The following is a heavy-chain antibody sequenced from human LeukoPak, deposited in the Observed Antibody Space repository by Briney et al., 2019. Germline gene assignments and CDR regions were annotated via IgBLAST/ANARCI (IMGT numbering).Heavy chain of an antibody. D-gene: IGHD4-17*01. CDR3: ARALEGYTTGFDY. J-gene: IGHJ4*02. CDR2: INAGNGNT. CDR1: GYTFTSYA. V-gene: IGHV1-3*01. Sequence: ASVKVSCKASGYTFTSYAMHWVRQAPGQRLEWMGWINAGNGNTKYSQKFQGRVTITRDTSASTAYMELSSLRSEDTAVYYCARALEGYTTGFDYWGQGTLVTVSS.